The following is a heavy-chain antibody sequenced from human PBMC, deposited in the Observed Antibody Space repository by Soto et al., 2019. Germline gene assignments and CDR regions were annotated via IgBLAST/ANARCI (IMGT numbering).Heavy chain of an antibody. J-gene: IGHJ4*02. CDR1: GFTFSSYA. D-gene: IGHD3-22*01. CDR2: ISYDGGNK. CDR3: ARNTYYYDSSGPLGY. V-gene: IGHV3-30-3*01. Sequence: PGGSLRLSCAASGFTFSSYAMHWVRQAPGKGLEWVAVISYDGGNKYYADSVKGRFTISRDNSKNTLYLQMNSLRAEDTAVYYCARNTYYYDSSGPLGYWGQGTLVTVSS.